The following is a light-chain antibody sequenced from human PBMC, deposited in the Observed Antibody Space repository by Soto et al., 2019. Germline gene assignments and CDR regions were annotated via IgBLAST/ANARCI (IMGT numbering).Light chain of an antibody. V-gene: IGKV1-8*01. CDR1: QGISSY. CDR2: DAS. Sequence: AIRMTQSPSSLSASTGDRVTITCRASQGISSYLAWYQQKPGKAPKLLIYDASTLQSGVPSRFSGSGSGTDFTLTIRCLQSEDFATYYCQQYYSYSGTFGPGTKVDIK. CDR3: QQYYSYSGT. J-gene: IGKJ3*01.